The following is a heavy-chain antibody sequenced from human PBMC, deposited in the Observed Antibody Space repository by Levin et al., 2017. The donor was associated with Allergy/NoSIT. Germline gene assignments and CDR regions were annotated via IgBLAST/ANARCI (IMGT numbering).Heavy chain of an antibody. CDR1: GGSISSGGYS. CDR3: ASFFGIAAAGRGDNAFDI. CDR2: IYHSGST. D-gene: IGHD6-13*01. Sequence: SQTLSLTCAVSGGSISSGGYSWRWIRQPPGKGLEWIGYIYHSGSTYYNPSLKSRVTISVDRSKNQFSLKLSSVTAADTAVYYCASFFGIAAAGRGDNAFDIWGQGTMVTVSS. V-gene: IGHV4-30-2*01. J-gene: IGHJ3*02.